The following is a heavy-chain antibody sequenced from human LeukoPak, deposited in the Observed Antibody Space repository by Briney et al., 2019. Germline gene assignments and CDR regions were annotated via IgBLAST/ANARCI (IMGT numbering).Heavy chain of an antibody. CDR1: GFTFISYA. CDR2: ISGSGGST. CDR3: ARGGSSGYYNHFDY. Sequence: GGSLRLSCAASGFTFISYAMSSVRRDPGEGLDWISTISGSGGSTYYADSVKGRFTISRDNSKNTLYLQMNSLRAEDTAVYYCARGGSSGYYNHFDYWGQGTLVTVSS. D-gene: IGHD3-22*01. V-gene: IGHV3-23*01. J-gene: IGHJ4*02.